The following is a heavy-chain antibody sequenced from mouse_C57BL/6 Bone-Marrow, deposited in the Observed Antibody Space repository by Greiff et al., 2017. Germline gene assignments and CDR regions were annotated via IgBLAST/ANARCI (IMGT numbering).Heavy chain of an antibody. V-gene: IGHV1-72*01. J-gene: IGHJ1*03. CDR1: GYTFTSYW. Sequence: QVQLQQPGAELVKPGASVKLSCKASGYTFTSYWMHWVKQRPGRGLEWIGRIDPNRGGTKYNEKFKSKATLTVAKPSSTAYMQLSSLTSEDSAVYYCARDDYGSSHGYVDVWGTGTTVTVSS. CDR2: IDPNRGGT. CDR3: ARDDYGSSHGYVDV. D-gene: IGHD1-1*01.